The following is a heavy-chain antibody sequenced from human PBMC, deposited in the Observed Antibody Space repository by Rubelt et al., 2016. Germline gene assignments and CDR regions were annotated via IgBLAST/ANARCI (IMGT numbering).Heavy chain of an antibody. V-gene: IGHV4-4*02. CDR2: IYHSGST. Sequence: GPGLVKPSGTLSLTCAVSGGSISSSNWWSWVRQPPGKGLEWIGEIYHSGSTYYNPSLKSRVTISVDTSKNQFSLKLSSVTAADTAVYYCARRRYNYGAIADFWGQGTLVTVSS. CDR1: GGSISSSNW. J-gene: IGHJ4*02. D-gene: IGHD5-18*01. CDR3: ARRRYNYGAIADF.